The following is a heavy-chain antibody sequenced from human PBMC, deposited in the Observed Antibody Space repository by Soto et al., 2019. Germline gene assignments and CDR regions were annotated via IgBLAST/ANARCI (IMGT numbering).Heavy chain of an antibody. CDR3: ASLSVVPAAYYYYGMDV. CDR1: GFTFSSYE. D-gene: IGHD2-2*01. J-gene: IGHJ6*02. CDR2: ISSSGSTI. V-gene: IGHV3-48*03. Sequence: EVQMVESGGGLVQPGGSLRLSCAASGFTFSSYEMNWVRQAPGKGLEWVSYISSSGSTIYYADSVKGRFTISRDNAKNSLYLQMNSLRAEDTAVYYCASLSVVPAAYYYYGMDVWGQGTTVTVSS.